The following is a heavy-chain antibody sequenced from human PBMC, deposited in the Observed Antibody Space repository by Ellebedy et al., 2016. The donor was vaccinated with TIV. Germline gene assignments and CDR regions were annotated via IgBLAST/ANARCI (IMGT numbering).Heavy chain of an antibody. CDR2: IFGMFGTA. J-gene: IGHJ2*01. D-gene: IGHD6-25*01. CDR3: ARHSGYHLQGYFDL. CDR1: GGTFSSYA. V-gene: IGHV1-69*13. Sequence: SVKVSCKASGGTFSSYAISWVRQAPGQGLEWMGGIFGMFGTANLAQKFQGRITITAEEFASTAYMELSSLSSEDTAVYYCARHSGYHLQGYFDLWGRGTLVTISS.